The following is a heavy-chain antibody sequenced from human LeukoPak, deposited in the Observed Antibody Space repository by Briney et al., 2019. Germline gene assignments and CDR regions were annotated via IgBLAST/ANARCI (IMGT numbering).Heavy chain of an antibody. CDR2: INQDGSAR. V-gene: IGHV3-7*04. J-gene: IGHJ3*01. CDR3: ARDPSWGSLDL. D-gene: IGHD6-13*01. Sequence: PGGSLRLSCAASGFSVSTYWMTGVRQTPGKRLEWVANINQDGSARYYVDSVKGRFTISSDSTQNSIHLQMNSLRAEDTALYYCARDPSWGSLDLWGQGTMVTVSS. CDR1: GFSVSTYW.